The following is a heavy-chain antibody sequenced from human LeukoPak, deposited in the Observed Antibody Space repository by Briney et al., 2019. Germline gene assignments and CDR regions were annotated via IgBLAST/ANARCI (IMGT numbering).Heavy chain of an antibody. CDR1: GYSFAGYH. CDR2: VNPNGGDT. Sequence: ASVKVSCKSSGYSFAGYHMHWVRQAPGQGLEWMGWVNPNGGDTNYAQKFQGRVTMTRDTSVSTAYMELSRLRSDDTAVYYCARNNYCSGGSCYPGDWYFDLWGRGTLVTVSS. CDR3: ARNNYCSGGSCYPGDWYFDL. V-gene: IGHV1-2*02. D-gene: IGHD2-15*01. J-gene: IGHJ2*01.